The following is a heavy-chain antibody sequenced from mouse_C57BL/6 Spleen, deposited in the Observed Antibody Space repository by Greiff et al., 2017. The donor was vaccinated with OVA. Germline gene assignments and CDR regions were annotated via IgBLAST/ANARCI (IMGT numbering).Heavy chain of an antibody. CDR2: ISYDGSN. D-gene: IGHD1-1*01. CDR1: GYSITSGYY. J-gene: IGHJ1*03. CDR3: AREAYYYGSSRYFDV. Sequence: VQLKESGPGLVKPSQSLSLTCSVTGYSITSGYYWNWIRQFPGNKLEWMGYISYDGSNNYNPSLKNRISITRDTSKNQFFLKLNSVTTEDTATYYCAREAYYYGSSRYFDVWGTGTTVTVSS. V-gene: IGHV3-6*01.